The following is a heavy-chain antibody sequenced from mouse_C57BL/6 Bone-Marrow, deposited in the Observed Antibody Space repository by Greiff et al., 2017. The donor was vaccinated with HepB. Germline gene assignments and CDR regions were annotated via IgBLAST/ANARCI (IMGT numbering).Heavy chain of an antibody. CDR2: INPSTGGT. J-gene: IGHJ2*01. CDR3: ARGYCSSYDYFDY. D-gene: IGHD1-1*01. V-gene: IGHV1-42*01. Sequence: EVKLQQSGPELVKPGASVKISCKASGYSFTGYYMNWVKQSPEKSLEWIGEINPSTGGTTYNQKFKAKATLTVDKSSSTAYMQLKSLTSEDSAVYYCARGYCSSYDYFDYWGQGTTLTVSS. CDR1: GYSFTGYY.